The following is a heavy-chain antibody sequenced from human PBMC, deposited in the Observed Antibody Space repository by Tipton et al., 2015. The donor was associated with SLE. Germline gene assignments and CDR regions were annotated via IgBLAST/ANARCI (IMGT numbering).Heavy chain of an antibody. CDR1: GGSITSGNYY. D-gene: IGHD6-19*01. J-gene: IGHJ6*02. CDR2: IYYSGTT. Sequence: TLSLTCTVSGGSITSGNYYWGWIRQPPGKDLEWIGFIYYSGTTYYNPSLKSRLTISVDKSKNQFSLKLSSVTAADTAVYYCAGDSSGFLYYYYGMDVWGQGTTVTVSS. CDR3: AGDSSGFLYYYYGMDV. V-gene: IGHV4-30-4*01.